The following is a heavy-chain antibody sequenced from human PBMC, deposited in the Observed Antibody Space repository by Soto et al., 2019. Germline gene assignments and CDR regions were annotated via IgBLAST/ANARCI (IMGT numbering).Heavy chain of an antibody. Sequence: EVQLLESGGGLVQPGGSLRLSCAASGFTFSSYAMSWVRQAPGKGLEWDSSLSTGGVSTYYADSVKGRFTISRDNSKNTLYLQMNSRRAEDTAVDYCAKDPCAPGSSTCYLYWFDPWGQGTLVTVSS. J-gene: IGHJ5*02. D-gene: IGHD2-2*01. CDR1: GFTFSSYA. CDR2: LSTGGVST. CDR3: AKDPCAPGSSTCYLYWFDP. V-gene: IGHV3-23*01.